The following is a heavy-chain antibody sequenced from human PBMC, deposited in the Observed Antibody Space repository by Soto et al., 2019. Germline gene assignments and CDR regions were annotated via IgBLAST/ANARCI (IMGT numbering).Heavy chain of an antibody. V-gene: IGHV4-59*01. D-gene: IGHD5-18*01. CDR1: NGAINNYY. Sequence: QVQLQESGPGLVKPSETLSLTCTDSNGAINNYYCTWIRQFPRKGLELIGYVYNKGATNNNTAIRDRVPISVDTPKEQFALKLTSVTAADTAVYFCARDSRGYKPGCYFYYGMDVWGRGTTVSVSS. J-gene: IGHJ6*02. CDR3: ARDSRGYKPGCYFYYGMDV. CDR2: VYNKGAT.